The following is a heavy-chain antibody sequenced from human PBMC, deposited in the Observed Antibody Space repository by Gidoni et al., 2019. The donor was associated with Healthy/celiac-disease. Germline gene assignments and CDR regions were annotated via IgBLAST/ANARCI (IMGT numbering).Heavy chain of an antibody. CDR2: IIPIFGTA. Sequence: QVQLVQSGAEVKKPGSSVKVSCKASGGTFSSYAISWVRQAPGQGLEWMGGIIPIFGTASYAQKFQGRVTITADESTSTAYMELSSLRSEDTAVYYCARDNRSSSGSYYGWFDPWGQGTLVTVSS. CDR3: ARDNRSSSGSYYGWFDP. J-gene: IGHJ5*02. V-gene: IGHV1-69*01. CDR1: GGTFSSYA. D-gene: IGHD3-10*01.